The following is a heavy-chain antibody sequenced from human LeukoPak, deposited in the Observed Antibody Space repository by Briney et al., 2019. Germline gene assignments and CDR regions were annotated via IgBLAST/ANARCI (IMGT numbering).Heavy chain of an antibody. CDR1: GFTFSSYG. V-gene: IGHV3-30*18. J-gene: IGHJ3*02. D-gene: IGHD1-26*01. Sequence: GRSLRLSCAASGFTFSSYGMHWVRQAPGKGLEWVAVISYDGSNKYYADSVKGRFTISRDNSKNTLYLQMNSLRAEDTAVYYWAKGGAGVGATTIGAFDIWGQGTMVTVSS. CDR2: ISYDGSNK. CDR3: AKGGAGVGATTIGAFDI.